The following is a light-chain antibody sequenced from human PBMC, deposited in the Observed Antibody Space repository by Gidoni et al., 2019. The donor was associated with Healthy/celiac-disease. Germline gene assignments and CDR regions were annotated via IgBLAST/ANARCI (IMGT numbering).Light chain of an antibody. J-gene: IGLJ3*02. CDR1: SGHSSYA. Sequence: QLVLTQSPSASASLVASVTLTCTLSSGHSSYAIAWHQQQPEKGPRYLMKLNSDGSHSKGDGIPDRFSGSSSGAERYLTISSLQSEDEADYYCQTWGTGIQVFGGGTKLTVL. CDR3: QTWGTGIQV. CDR2: LNSDGSH. V-gene: IGLV4-69*01.